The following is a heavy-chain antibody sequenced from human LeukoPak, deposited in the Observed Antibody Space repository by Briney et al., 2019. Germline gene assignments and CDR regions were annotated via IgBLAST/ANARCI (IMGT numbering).Heavy chain of an antibody. J-gene: IGHJ5*02. CDR3: TRKYSSSSLWFDP. V-gene: IGHV1-8*01. Sequence: ASVKVSCKASGYTFTSYDINWVRQATGQGLEWMGWMNPNSGNTGYAQKFQGRVTMTRNTSISTAYMELSSLRSEDTAVYYCTRKYSSSSLWFDPWGQGTLVTVSS. D-gene: IGHD6-6*01. CDR1: GYTFTSYD. CDR2: MNPNSGNT.